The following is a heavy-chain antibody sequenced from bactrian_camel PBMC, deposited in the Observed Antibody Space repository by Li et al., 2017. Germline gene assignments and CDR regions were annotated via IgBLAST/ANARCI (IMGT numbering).Heavy chain of an antibody. CDR2: VSWDGYIT. Sequence: QLVESGGGLVQPGGSLRLSCETSGFTFDDYAMGWIRQKPGKAPEWVSDVSWDGYITNYADSVKGRFTISRNNAKNTLYLQMNSLKRDDTALYYCTTGQCDGSHCPMGVGPHWGQGTLVTVS. J-gene: IGHJ4*01. V-gene: IGHV3-1*01. CDR1: GFTFDDYA. D-gene: IGHD2*01. CDR3: TTGQCDGSHCPMGVGPH.